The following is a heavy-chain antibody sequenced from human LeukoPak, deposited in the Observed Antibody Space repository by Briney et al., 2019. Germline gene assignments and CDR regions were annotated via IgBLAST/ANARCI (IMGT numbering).Heavy chain of an antibody. CDR1: GFTFTDYS. Sequence: QSGGSLRLSCAASGFTFTDYSMNWVRQAPGKGLEWLASIRSDNSDTYYADSVKGRFAISRDNSKNTLYLQMNNLRVEDTAVFYCVNGESFYGDYGFDYWGQGTLVTVSS. D-gene: IGHD4-17*01. CDR2: IRSDNSDT. CDR3: VNGESFYGDYGFDY. V-gene: IGHV3-30*02. J-gene: IGHJ4*02.